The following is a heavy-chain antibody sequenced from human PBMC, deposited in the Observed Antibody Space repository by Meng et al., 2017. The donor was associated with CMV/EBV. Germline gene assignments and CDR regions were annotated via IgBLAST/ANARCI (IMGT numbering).Heavy chain of an antibody. D-gene: IGHD4-11*01. CDR1: GGSISSSSYY. V-gene: IGHV4-39*07. CDR2: IYYSGST. Sequence: SETLSLTCTVSGGSISSSSYYWGWIRQPPGKGLEWIGSIYYSGSTYYNPSLKSRVTISVDTSKNQFSLKLSSVTAADTAVYYCARGDYSNSHDYWGQGTLVIVSS. J-gene: IGHJ4*02. CDR3: ARGDYSNSHDY.